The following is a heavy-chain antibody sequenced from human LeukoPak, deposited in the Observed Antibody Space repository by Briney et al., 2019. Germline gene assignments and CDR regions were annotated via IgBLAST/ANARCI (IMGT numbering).Heavy chain of an antibody. CDR3: ARVRLADERAWAY. CDR1: GYTFSDFY. V-gene: IGHV1-2*02. CDR2: ITPKSGDT. J-gene: IGHJ4*02. Sequence: ASVNVSCKASGYTFSDFYIHWDRQAPGQGPEYVGWITPKSGDTYSPQRFQGRVTMTRDASISTAYMELSSLRSDDTAVYFCARVRLADERAWAYWGQGTLVTVSS. D-gene: IGHD3-3*02.